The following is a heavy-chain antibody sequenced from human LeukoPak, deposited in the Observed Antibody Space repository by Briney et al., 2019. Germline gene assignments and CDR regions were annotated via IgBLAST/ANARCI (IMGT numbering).Heavy chain of an antibody. V-gene: IGHV3-33*03. CDR2: IWSDGTNQ. CDR3: AKDSQRGFDYSNSLEC. Sequence: GTSLRLSCAASGFTFTHDVVRWARQAPGKALEWVAVIWSDGTNQFYSDSVKGRFTISRYLSSTVYLQMTILRVEDTAVYFCAKDSQRGFDYSNSLECWGQGTLVTVSS. D-gene: IGHD4-11*01. CDR1: GFTFTHDV. J-gene: IGHJ4*02.